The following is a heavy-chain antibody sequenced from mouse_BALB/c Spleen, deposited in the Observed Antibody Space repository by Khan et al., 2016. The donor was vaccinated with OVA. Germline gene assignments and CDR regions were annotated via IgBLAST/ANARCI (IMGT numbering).Heavy chain of an antibody. CDR2: ISYSGRT. CDR3: ARSVTIATVVATDFDY. J-gene: IGHJ2*01. CDR1: GYSITSDYA. V-gene: IGHV3-2*02. D-gene: IGHD1-1*01. Sequence: EVQLQESGPGLVKPSQSLSLTCTVTGYSITSDYAWNWLRQFPGNKLEWMGYISYSGRTSYNPSLKSRISITRDTSKNQFFLQLNSVTTEDTATYDCARSVTIATVVATDFDYWGQGTTLTVSS.